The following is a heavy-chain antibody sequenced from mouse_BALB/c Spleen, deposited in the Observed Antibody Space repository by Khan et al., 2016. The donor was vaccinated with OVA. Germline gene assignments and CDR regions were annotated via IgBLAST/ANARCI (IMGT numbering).Heavy chain of an antibody. CDR2: ISTYYGDA. CDR3: VRGSGKSRFAY. V-gene: IGHV1S137*01. CDR1: GYTFTDFA. D-gene: IGHD1-3*01. Sequence: VQLQESGAELVRPGVSVKISCKGSGYTFTDFAMHWVKQSHAKSLEWLGVISTYYGDADYNHKFRDKATMTVDKSSRTAYMELAGLTSEDSAIYYCVRGSGKSRFAYWGQGTLVTVSA. J-gene: IGHJ3*01.